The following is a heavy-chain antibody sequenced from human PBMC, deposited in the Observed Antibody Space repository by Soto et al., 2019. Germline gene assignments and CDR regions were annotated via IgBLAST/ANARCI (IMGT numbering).Heavy chain of an antibody. Sequence: EVQLVESGGGLVQPGGSLRLSCAASGFTVSSNYMSWVRQAPGKGLEWVSVIYSGGSTYYADSVKGRFTISRDNSMLTLYLQMSGQRAEDTGVYCCVRGRTLTLPLARWGQGTLVTVSS. CDR2: IYSGGST. J-gene: IGHJ5*02. CDR3: VRGRTLTLPLAR. D-gene: IGHD1-26*01. CDR1: GFTVSSNY. V-gene: IGHV3-66*01.